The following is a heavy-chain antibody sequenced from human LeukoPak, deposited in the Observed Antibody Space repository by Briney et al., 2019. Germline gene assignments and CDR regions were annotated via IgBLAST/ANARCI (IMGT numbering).Heavy chain of an antibody. Sequence: GGSLRLSCAVSGFTFSRYSMNWVRQDPGKGLEWVSSISLSSSYIYYADSVMGRFTISRDNAKNSLYLQMNSLRAEDTAVYYCARDLPTYYYDSSGYYSLDYWGQGTLVTVSS. CDR3: ARDLPTYYYDSSGYYSLDY. CDR1: GFTFSRYS. V-gene: IGHV3-21*01. J-gene: IGHJ4*02. D-gene: IGHD3-22*01. CDR2: ISLSSSYI.